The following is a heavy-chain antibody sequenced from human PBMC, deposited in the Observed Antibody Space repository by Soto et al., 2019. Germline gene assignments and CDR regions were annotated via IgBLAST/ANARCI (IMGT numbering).Heavy chain of an antibody. D-gene: IGHD6-25*01. V-gene: IGHV3-48*01. CDR3: ARNKPWRPKNYFDY. J-gene: IGHJ4*02. CDR1: GFTFSSYS. Sequence: HPGGSLRLSCAASGFTFSSYSMNWVRQAPGKGLEWVSYISSSSSTIYYADSVKGRFTISRDNAKNSLYLQMNSLRAEDTAVYYCARNKPWRPKNYFDYWGQGTLVTVSS. CDR2: ISSSSSTI.